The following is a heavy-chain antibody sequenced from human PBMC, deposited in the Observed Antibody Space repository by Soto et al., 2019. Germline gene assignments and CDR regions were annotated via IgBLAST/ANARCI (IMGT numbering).Heavy chain of an antibody. CDR1: GGSVSSGSYY. CDR3: ARGNYGSGSYYSVDWFDP. Sequence: QVQLQESGPGLVKPSETLSLTCTVSGGSVSSGSYYWSWIRQPPGKGLEWIGYIYYRGSTNYNPSLKSRVTISVDTSKNQFSLKMSSVTAADTAVYHCARGNYGSGSYYSVDWFDPWGQGTLVTVSP. CDR2: IYYRGST. V-gene: IGHV4-61*01. D-gene: IGHD3-10*01. J-gene: IGHJ5*02.